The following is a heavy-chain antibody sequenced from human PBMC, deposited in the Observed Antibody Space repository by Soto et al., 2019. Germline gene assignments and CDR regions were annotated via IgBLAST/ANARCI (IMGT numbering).Heavy chain of an antibody. J-gene: IGHJ5*02. CDR2: IYYSGST. CDR3: ARHSVDRIFGVVAQPNWFDP. Sequence: ETLSLTCTVSGGSISRSSYYWGWIRQPPGKGLEWIGSIYYSGSTYYNPSLKSRVTISVDTSKNQFSLKLSSVTAADTAVYYCARHSVDRIFGVVAQPNWFDPWGQGTLVTVSS. CDR1: GGSISRSSYY. V-gene: IGHV4-39*01. D-gene: IGHD3-3*01.